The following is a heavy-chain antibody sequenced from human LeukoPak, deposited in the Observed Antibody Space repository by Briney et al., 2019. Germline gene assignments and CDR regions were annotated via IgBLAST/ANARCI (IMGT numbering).Heavy chain of an antibody. Sequence: GGSLRLSCAASGFTFDDYGMSWVRQAPGKGLEWVSGINWNGGSTYYADSVKGRFTISRDNSKNTLYLQMNSLRAEDTAVYYCATDIRWGAFDIWGQGTMVTVSS. J-gene: IGHJ3*02. CDR1: GFTFDDYG. CDR3: ATDIRWGAFDI. V-gene: IGHV3-20*04. CDR2: INWNGGST. D-gene: IGHD3-3*01.